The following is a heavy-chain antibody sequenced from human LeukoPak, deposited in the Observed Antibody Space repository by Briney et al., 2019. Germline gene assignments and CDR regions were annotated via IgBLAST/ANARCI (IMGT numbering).Heavy chain of an antibody. CDR2: IHYSGST. CDR3: ARDRGPDCSGGSCWDY. Sequence: SETPSLTCTVSGGSISRYYWSWIRQPPGKGLEWIGYIHYSGSTNYNPSLKSRVTISVDMSKNQFSLKLSSVTAADTAVYYCARDRGPDCSGGSCWDYWGQGTLVTVSS. D-gene: IGHD2-15*01. J-gene: IGHJ4*02. CDR1: GGSISRYY. V-gene: IGHV4-59*01.